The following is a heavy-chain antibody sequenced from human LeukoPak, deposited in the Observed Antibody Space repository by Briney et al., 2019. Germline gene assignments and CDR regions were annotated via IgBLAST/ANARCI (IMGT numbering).Heavy chain of an antibody. Sequence: GGSLRLSCAASGFTFGSYSMNWVRQAPGKGLEWVSYISSSSSYIYYADSVKGRFTISRDNAKNSLYLQMNSLRAADTAVYYCARDQDIIAAGAFDIWGQGTMVTVSS. D-gene: IGHD6-25*01. CDR1: GFTFGSYS. V-gene: IGHV3-21*04. CDR3: ARDQDIIAAGAFDI. J-gene: IGHJ3*02. CDR2: ISSSSSYI.